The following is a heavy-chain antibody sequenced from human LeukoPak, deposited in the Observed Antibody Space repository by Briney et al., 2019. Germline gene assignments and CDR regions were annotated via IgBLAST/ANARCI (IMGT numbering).Heavy chain of an antibody. J-gene: IGHJ4*02. V-gene: IGHV3-23*01. D-gene: IGHD3-3*01. Sequence: GGSLRLSCAASGFTFSSYAMTWVRQAPGRGLEWVSGISGSDGSTYYADSVVGRFTISRDNSKSTLYLQMNSLRADDTAIYYCARDQYDFWSAYGFDYWGRGTLVTVSS. CDR1: GFTFSSYA. CDR3: ARDQYDFWSAYGFDY. CDR2: ISGSDGST.